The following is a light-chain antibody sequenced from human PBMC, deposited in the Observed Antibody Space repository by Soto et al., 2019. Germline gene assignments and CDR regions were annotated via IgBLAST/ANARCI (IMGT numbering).Light chain of an antibody. CDR1: SSDVGSYNS. CDR2: DVN. J-gene: IGLJ1*01. CDR3: SSFKSSNSYV. V-gene: IGLV2-14*03. Sequence: QSVLTQPASVSGSPGQSIAISCTGTSSDVGSYNSVSWYQQYPGKAPKLMIHDVNNRPSGISDRFSGSKSGNTASLTISGLQADDEADYYCSSFKSSNSYVFGPGTKVTV.